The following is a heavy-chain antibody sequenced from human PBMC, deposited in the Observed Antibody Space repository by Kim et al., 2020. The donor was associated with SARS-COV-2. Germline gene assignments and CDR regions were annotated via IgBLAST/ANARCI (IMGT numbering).Heavy chain of an antibody. CDR2: MNPNSGNT. CDR3: ARARITIFGVVITLLGWFDP. D-gene: IGHD3-3*01. CDR1: RYTFTSYD. V-gene: IGHV1-8*01. Sequence: ASVKVSCKASRYTFTSYDINWVRQATGQGLEWMGWMNPNSGNTGYAQKFQGRVTMTRNTSISTAYMELSSLRSEDTAVYYCARARITIFGVVITLLGWFDPWGRGTLVTVSS. J-gene: IGHJ5*02.